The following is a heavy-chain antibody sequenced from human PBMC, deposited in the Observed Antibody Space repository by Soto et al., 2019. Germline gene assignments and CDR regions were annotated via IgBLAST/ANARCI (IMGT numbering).Heavy chain of an antibody. D-gene: IGHD2-15*01. CDR1: SVSNAW. Sequence: SVSNAWMNWVRQAPGKGLEWVGRIKSKTDGGTTDYAAHVKGRFTISRDDSKNTLYLQMNSLKTEDPAVYYCTTDHIVVVVAATPIWFDPWGQGTLVTVSS. J-gene: IGHJ5*02. CDR2: IKSKTDGGTT. V-gene: IGHV3-15*07. CDR3: TTDHIVVVVAATPIWFDP.